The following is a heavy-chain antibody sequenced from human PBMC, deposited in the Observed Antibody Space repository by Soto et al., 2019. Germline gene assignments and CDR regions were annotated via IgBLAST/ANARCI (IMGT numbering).Heavy chain of an antibody. CDR2: IIPIFGTA. V-gene: IGHV1-69*06. J-gene: IGHJ6*02. Sequence: QVQLVQSGAEVKKPGSSVKVSCKASGGTFSSYAISWVRQAPGQGLEWMGGIIPIFGTANYAQKFHGRVTITADKSTSTAYMELSSLRSEDTAVYYCARGGGAAAGSEDYYYGMDVWGQGTTVTVSS. CDR1: GGTFSSYA. CDR3: ARGGGAAAGSEDYYYGMDV. D-gene: IGHD6-13*01.